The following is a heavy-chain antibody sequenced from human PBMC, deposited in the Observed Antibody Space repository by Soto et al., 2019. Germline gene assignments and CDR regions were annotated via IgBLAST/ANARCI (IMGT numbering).Heavy chain of an antibody. J-gene: IGHJ6*01. D-gene: IGHD5-18*01. V-gene: IGHV1-69*13. CDR1: GGTFSSYA. CDR2: IIPIFGTA. CDR3: ARAGLQGYYYFDGMEV. Sequence: ASVKVSCKASGGTFSSYAISWVRPAPGRGLECMGGIIPIFGTANYAQKFKGRVTITAXXXXSXXXMXRSXLRSEDTAVYYGARAGLQGYYYFDGMEVWG.